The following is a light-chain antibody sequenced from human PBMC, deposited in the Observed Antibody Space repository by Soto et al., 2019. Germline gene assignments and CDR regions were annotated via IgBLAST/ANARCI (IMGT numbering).Light chain of an antibody. J-gene: IGKJ4*01. Sequence: IVMTQSPATLSVSPGERVTLSCRASQSVSSNLAWYHQKPGQAPRVLIYGASTRATVVPARFSGSGSGTEFTLTISGLQSEDFAVYYCQQYNSWLTFGGGTKVEIK. CDR2: GAS. CDR1: QSVSSN. V-gene: IGKV3-15*01. CDR3: QQYNSWLT.